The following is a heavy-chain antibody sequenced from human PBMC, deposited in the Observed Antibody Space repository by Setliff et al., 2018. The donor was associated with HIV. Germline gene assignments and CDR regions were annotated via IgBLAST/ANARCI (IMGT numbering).Heavy chain of an antibody. V-gene: IGHV3-7*01. CDR3: ARPFDQ. J-gene: IGHJ4*02. Sequence: GGSLRLSCESSGFTFNNYWMSWVRQAPGKRPEWVANIKGDGSETYYEDSVKGRFTISRDNAKNSLYLQMDSLRVEDTAVYYCARPFDQWGQGALVTVSS. CDR2: IKGDGSET. CDR1: GFTFNNYW.